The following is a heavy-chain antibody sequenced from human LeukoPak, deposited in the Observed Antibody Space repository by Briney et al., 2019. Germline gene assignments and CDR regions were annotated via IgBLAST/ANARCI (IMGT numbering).Heavy chain of an antibody. V-gene: IGHV3-23*01. CDR2: ISGSGGIT. CDR1: GFTFSNYA. J-gene: IGHJ4*02. D-gene: IGHD5-18*01. Sequence: QPGGSLRLSCAASGFTFSNYAMSWVRQAPGKGLEWVSGISGSGGITYYADSVKGRFTISRDNSKNTLSLQMNSLRAEDTAVYYCARVSARWLLPDNLDYWGQGTLVTVSS. CDR3: ARVSARWLLPDNLDY.